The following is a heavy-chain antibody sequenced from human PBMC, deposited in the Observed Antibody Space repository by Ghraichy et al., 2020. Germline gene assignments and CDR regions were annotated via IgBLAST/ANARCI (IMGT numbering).Heavy chain of an antibody. Sequence: GGSLRLSCAASGFTFSDYYMSWIRQAPGKGLEWVSYISSSSSYTNYADSVKGRFTISRDNAKNSLYLQMNSLRAEDTAVYYCARDRDSGGRIKTSLVWGQGTMVTVSS. D-gene: IGHD2-15*01. CDR3: ARDRDSGGRIKTSLV. CDR2: ISSSSSYT. CDR1: GFTFSDYY. J-gene: IGHJ3*01. V-gene: IGHV3-11*05.